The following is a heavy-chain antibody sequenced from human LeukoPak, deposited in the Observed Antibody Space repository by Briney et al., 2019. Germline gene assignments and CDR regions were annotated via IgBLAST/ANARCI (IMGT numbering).Heavy chain of an antibody. V-gene: IGHV3-7*01. CDR2: IKQDGSEK. J-gene: IGHJ4*02. CDR3: ARDRRYYDYIWGSYRAYFDY. Sequence: PGGSLRLSCAASGFTFSTYKMNWVRQAPGKGLEWVANIKQDGSEKYYVDSVKGRFTISRDNAKNSLYLQMNSLRAEDTAVYYCARDRRYYDYIWGSYRAYFDYWGQGTLVTVSS. CDR1: GFTFSTYK. D-gene: IGHD3-16*02.